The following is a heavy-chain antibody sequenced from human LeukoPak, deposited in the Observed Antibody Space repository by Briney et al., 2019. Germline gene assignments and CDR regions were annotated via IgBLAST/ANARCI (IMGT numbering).Heavy chain of an antibody. CDR3: ARHLRGSSGYDTFDN. Sequence: GGSLRLSCAASGFTFSTYWMSWVRQAPGKGQEWVANIKQDGSEKKYVDSVKGRFTISRDNANNSLYLQMNSLRAEDTAVYYCARHLRGSSGYDTFDNWGQGTLVTVSS. V-gene: IGHV3-7*01. CDR1: GFTFSTYW. CDR2: IKQDGSEK. J-gene: IGHJ4*02. D-gene: IGHD3-22*01.